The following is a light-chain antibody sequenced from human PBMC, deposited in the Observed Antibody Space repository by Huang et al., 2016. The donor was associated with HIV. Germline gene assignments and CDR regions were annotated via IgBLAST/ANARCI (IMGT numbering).Light chain of an antibody. CDR3: QQRSNWPLT. CDR1: QSISSY. V-gene: IGKV3-11*01. CDR2: DAS. J-gene: IGKJ4*01. Sequence: EIVLTQSPATLSLSPGESATPACRAIQSISSYLGWDQQKPGQAPRLLIYDASNRATGIPARFSGSGSGTDFTLTINSLEPEDFAVYYCQQRSNWPLTFGGGTKVEIK.